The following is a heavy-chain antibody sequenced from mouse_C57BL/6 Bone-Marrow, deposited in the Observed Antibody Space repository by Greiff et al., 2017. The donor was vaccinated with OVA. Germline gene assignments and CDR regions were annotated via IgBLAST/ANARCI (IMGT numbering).Heavy chain of an antibody. J-gene: IGHJ2*01. V-gene: IGHV5-6*01. CDR3: ARGGTTVGRYFDY. CDR1: GFTFSSYG. D-gene: IGHD1-1*01. Sequence: EVKVVESGGDLVKPGGSLKLSCAASGFTFSSYGMSWVRQTPDKRLEWVATISSGGSYTYYPDSVKGRFTISRDNAKNTLYLQMSSLKSEDTAMYYCARGGTTVGRYFDYWGQGTTLTVSS. CDR2: ISSGGSYT.